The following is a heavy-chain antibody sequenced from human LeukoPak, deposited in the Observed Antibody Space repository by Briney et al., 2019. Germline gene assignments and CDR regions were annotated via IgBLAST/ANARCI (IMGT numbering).Heavy chain of an antibody. CDR1: GGSISSTSHY. CDR3: ARLGYSVSWTDC. Sequence: SETLSLTCTVSGGSISSTSHYWGWIRQPPGKGLEWIGSIYYSGSTYYNPSLKSRVTISVDTSKNQFSLRLSSATAADMAVYFCARLGYSVSWTDCWGQGTLVTVSS. V-gene: IGHV4-39*01. CDR2: IYYSGST. D-gene: IGHD6-13*01. J-gene: IGHJ4*02.